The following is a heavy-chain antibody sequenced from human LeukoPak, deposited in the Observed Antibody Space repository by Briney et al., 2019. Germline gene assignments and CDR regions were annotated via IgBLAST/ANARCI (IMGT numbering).Heavy chain of an antibody. J-gene: IGHJ4*02. V-gene: IGHV3-7*01. Sequence: PGGSLRLSCAASGFTFSSYWMSWVRQAPGKGREWVANIKQDGSEKYYVDSVKGRFTISRDNAKNSLYLQMNSLRAEDTAVYYCAREGELLPLDYWGQGTLVTVSS. CDR2: IKQDGSEK. CDR1: GFTFSSYW. CDR3: AREGELLPLDY. D-gene: IGHD1-26*01.